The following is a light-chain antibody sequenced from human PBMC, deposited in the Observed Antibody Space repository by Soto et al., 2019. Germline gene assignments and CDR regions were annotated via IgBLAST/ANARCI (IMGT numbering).Light chain of an antibody. CDR2: GAF. V-gene: IGKV3D-15*01. CDR1: QSVSNN. J-gene: IGKJ2*01. Sequence: EIVMTQSPATLSLSPGERASVSCRTSQSVSNNLAWYQQKPGQAPRLLIYGAFTRATDIPARFSGSGSGTDFTLTITSLQSEDFALYYCQHYYDWPYTFGQGTKLEIK. CDR3: QHYYDWPYT.